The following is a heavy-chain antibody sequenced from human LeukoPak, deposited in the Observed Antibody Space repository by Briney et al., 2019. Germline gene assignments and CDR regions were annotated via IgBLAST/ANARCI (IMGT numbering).Heavy chain of an antibody. Sequence: GGSLTLSCAASGFSFSLYAMNWVRQAPGKGLEWVSTIIDTGASPYYADSVRGRFTVSRDSSKNMFYLQMNSLRAEDTAIYYCAGRGAGGGGLDYWGQGTLVTVSS. CDR3: AGRGAGGGGLDY. CDR1: GFSFSLYA. J-gene: IGHJ4*02. D-gene: IGHD4-23*01. V-gene: IGHV3-23*01. CDR2: IIDTGASP.